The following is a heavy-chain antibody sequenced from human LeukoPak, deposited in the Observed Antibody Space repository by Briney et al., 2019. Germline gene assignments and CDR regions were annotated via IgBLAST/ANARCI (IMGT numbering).Heavy chain of an antibody. CDR2: IYYSGKN. D-gene: IGHD2-21*01. CDR1: GGSISNYY. V-gene: IGHV4-59*01. CDR3: AKGGNGFPLGLRFYS. Sequence: SETLSLTCTVSGGSISNYYWTWIRQPPGKGLEWIGYIYYSGKNNYNPSLKSRVTISVDTSKIQFSLKMSSVTAADTAVYYCAKGGNGFPLGLRFYSWGQGTLVSVSS. J-gene: IGHJ4*02.